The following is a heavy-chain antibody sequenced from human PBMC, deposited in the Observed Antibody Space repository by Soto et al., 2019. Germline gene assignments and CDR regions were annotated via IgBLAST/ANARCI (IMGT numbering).Heavy chain of an antibody. V-gene: IGHV4-59*08. Sequence: QVQLQESGPGLVKLSETLSLTCTISGGPMNNYYCSWFRQPRGQGLEWIGYMGYNGFTRYNPSLRSRVAISLDTAKNQFSLNLSSVTAADTALYYCARQGFGELHGLVDVLGQGITVTVSS. J-gene: IGHJ6*02. CDR2: MGYNGFT. CDR3: ARQGFGELHGLVDV. CDR1: GGPMNNYY. D-gene: IGHD3-10*01.